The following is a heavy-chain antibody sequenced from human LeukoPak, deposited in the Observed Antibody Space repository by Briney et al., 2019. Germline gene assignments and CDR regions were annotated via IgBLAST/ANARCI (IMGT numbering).Heavy chain of an antibody. Sequence: SETLSLTCTVSGDSISSSSYYWGWIRQPPGKGLEWIGSIYYSGSTYYNPSLKSRVTISVDKSKNQFSLKLSSVTAADTAVYYCARENSYGYYMDVWGKGTTVTVSS. D-gene: IGHD5-18*01. V-gene: IGHV4-39*07. J-gene: IGHJ6*03. CDR2: IYYSGST. CDR1: GDSISSSSYY. CDR3: ARENSYGYYMDV.